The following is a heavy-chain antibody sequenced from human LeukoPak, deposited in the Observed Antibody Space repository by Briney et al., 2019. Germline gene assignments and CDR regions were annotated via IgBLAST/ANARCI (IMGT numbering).Heavy chain of an antibody. CDR3: AKRRIEGHESFDI. Sequence: GGSLRLSCAASGFTFSSYAISWVRQAPGKGLEWVSVIGATGSTAFYTDSVKGRFTISRDNSINTLFLQMHSVRAEDTAVYYCAKRRIEGHESFDIWGQGTMVTVSS. V-gene: IGHV3-23*01. CDR2: IGATGSTA. J-gene: IGHJ3*02. CDR1: GFTFSSYA.